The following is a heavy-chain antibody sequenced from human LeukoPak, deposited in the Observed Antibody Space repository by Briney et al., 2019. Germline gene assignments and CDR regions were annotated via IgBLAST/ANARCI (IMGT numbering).Heavy chain of an antibody. V-gene: IGHV4-39*01. Sequence: SETLSLTCIVPGGSISSNIFYWGWVRQPPGVGLEWIGSISYTGTTYYNPSLKSRVAISIDTSKNRFSLKLNSVTAADTAVYYCARHVVAEGTGGTGAYWGQGTLVTVAS. CDR1: GGSISSNIFY. D-gene: IGHD1-26*01. J-gene: IGHJ4*02. CDR2: ISYTGTT. CDR3: ARHVVAEGTGGTGAY.